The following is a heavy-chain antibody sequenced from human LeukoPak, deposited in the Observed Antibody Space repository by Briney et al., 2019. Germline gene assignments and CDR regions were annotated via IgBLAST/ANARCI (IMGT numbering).Heavy chain of an antibody. Sequence: SETLSLTCAVYGESFSGYYWSWIRQPPGKGLEWIGEINHSGSTNYNPSLKSRVTISVDTSKNQFSLKLSSVTAADTAVYYCARGGVGATRASHYWGQGTLVTVSS. CDR2: INHSGST. J-gene: IGHJ4*02. CDR3: ARGGVGATRASHY. V-gene: IGHV4-34*01. D-gene: IGHD1-26*01. CDR1: GESFSGYY.